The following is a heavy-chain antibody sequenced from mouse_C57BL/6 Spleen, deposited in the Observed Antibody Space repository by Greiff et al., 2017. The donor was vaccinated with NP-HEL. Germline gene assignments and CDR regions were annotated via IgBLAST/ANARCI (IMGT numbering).Heavy chain of an antibody. CDR3: VRDYGSSPFAY. D-gene: IGHD1-1*01. V-gene: IGHV10-3*01. CDR1: GFTFNTYA. J-gene: IGHJ3*01. CDR2: IRSKRSNYAT. Sequence: EVQLVESGGGLVQPKGSLKLSCAASGFTFNTYAMHWVRQAPGKGLEWVARIRSKRSNYATYYADSVKDRFTISRDDSQSMLYLQMNNLKTEDTAMYYCVRDYGSSPFAYWGQGTLVTVSA.